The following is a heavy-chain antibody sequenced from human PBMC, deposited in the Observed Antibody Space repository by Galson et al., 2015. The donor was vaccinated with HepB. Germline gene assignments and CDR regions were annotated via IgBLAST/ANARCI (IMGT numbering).Heavy chain of an antibody. Sequence: SLRLSCAVSGFPFGSPWMGWVRQAPGKGLEWVANINNLGSEKFYVDSVKGRFTISRDNTKKTVYLEMNSLRPDDTAVYYCATYYRRFEEWGQGTLVTVSS. V-gene: IGHV3-7*01. CDR2: INNLGSEK. CDR1: GFPFGSPW. J-gene: IGHJ4*02. D-gene: IGHD3-10*01. CDR3: ATYYRRFEE.